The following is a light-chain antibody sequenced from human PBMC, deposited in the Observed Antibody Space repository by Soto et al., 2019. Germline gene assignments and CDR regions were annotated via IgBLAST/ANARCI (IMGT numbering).Light chain of an antibody. CDR3: KKTDDFPLT. V-gene: IGKV1D-12*01. CDR2: ATS. Sequence: DIQMPKSPSSVSASVGATVTITCRASQGIYSRLAWYQQKPGKAPELLIYATSTLQNGVPSRFSGSGFGTDFTLSISSLQPEESASYFCKKTDDFPLTVGGGNKVAIK. CDR1: QGIYSR. J-gene: IGKJ4*01.